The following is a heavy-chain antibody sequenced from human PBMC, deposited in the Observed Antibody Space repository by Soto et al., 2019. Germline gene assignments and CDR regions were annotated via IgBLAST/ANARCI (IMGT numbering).Heavy chain of an antibody. V-gene: IGHV4-59*01. D-gene: IGHD1-1*01. J-gene: IGHJ4*02. Sequence: PSETLSLTCTVSGGSISSYYWSWIRQPPGKGLEWIGYIYYSGSTNYNPSLKSRVTISVDTSKNQFSLKLSSVTAADTAVYYCARTTNEYFDYWGQGTLVTVSS. CDR1: GGSISSYY. CDR2: IYYSGST. CDR3: ARTTNEYFDY.